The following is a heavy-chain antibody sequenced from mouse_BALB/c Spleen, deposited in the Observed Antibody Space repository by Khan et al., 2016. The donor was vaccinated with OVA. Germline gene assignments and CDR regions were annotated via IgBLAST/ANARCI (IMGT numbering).Heavy chain of an antibody. V-gene: IGHV9-1*02. D-gene: IGHD1-1*01. CDR3: ARESSYWYFDV. Sequence: QIQLVQSGPELKKPGETVKISCKASGYTFTNYRMNWMKQAPGNGLKWMGWINTYTGEPTYADDFKGRFAFSLETSASTAYLQINNLKNEDMATYFCARESSYWYFDVWGAGTTVTVSS. CDR2: INTYTGEP. J-gene: IGHJ1*01. CDR1: GYTFTNYR.